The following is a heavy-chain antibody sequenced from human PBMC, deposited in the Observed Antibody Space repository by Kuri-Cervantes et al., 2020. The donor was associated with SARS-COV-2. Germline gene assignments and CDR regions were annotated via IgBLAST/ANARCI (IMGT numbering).Heavy chain of an antibody. Sequence: GESLKISCAASGFTFSSFAMSWVRQAPGKGLEWVSSISGSGVGKYYADSVKGRFTISRDNSKNTLYLQMNSLRAEDSALYYCAKVGLSFDYWGQGTLVTVSS. V-gene: IGHV3-23*01. CDR1: GFTFSSFA. D-gene: IGHD2/OR15-2a*01. CDR3: AKVGLSFDY. CDR2: ISGSGVGK. J-gene: IGHJ4*02.